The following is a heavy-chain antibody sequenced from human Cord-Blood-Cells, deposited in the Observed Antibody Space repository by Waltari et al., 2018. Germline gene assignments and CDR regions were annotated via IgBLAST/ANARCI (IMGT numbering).Heavy chain of an antibody. CDR2: INHSGNT. CDR1: GGSFSGYY. CDR3: ARNYDFWSGYVYY. J-gene: IGHJ4*02. V-gene: IGHV4-34*01. D-gene: IGHD3-3*01. Sequence: QVQLQQWGAGLLKPSETLSLTCAVYGGSFSGYYWSWIRQPPGKGLEWIGEINHSGNTNYNPSLKSRVTIAVDTAKNQVSLKLSSGTAADTAVYYCARNYDFWSGYVYYWGQGTLVTVSS.